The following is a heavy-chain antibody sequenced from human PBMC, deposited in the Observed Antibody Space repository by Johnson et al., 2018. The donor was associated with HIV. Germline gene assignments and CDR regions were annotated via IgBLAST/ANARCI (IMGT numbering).Heavy chain of an antibody. CDR3: AKDGGYSIPWSAFDI. CDR1: GFTFSSYG. Sequence: VQLVESGGGVVQPGGSLRLSCAASGFTFSSYGMHWVRQAPGKGLEWVSGISWNSGSIGYADSVKGRFTISRDNAKNSLYLQMNSLRAEDTAVYYCAKDGGYSIPWSAFDIWGQGTMVTVSS. J-gene: IGHJ3*02. D-gene: IGHD6-13*01. V-gene: IGHV3-9*01. CDR2: ISWNSGSI.